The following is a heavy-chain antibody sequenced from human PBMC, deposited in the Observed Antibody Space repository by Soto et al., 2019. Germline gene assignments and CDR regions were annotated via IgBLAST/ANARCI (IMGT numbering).Heavy chain of an antibody. J-gene: IGHJ5*02. CDR2: IYYSGST. Sequence: ETLSLTCTVSGGSISSSSYYWGWIRQPPGKGLEWIGSIYYSGSTYYNPSLKSRVTISVDTSKNQFSLKLSSVTAADTAVYYCARGSGIAAYNWFDPWGQGTLVTVSS. D-gene: IGHD6-13*01. CDR1: GGSISSSSYY. V-gene: IGHV4-39*01. CDR3: ARGSGIAAYNWFDP.